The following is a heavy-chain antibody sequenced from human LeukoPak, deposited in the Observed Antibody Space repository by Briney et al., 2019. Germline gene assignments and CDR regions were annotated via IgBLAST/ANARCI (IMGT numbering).Heavy chain of an antibody. D-gene: IGHD4-17*01. V-gene: IGHV1-3*01. CDR1: GYTFTSYA. CDR3: ARLGSDYGDYGSFDY. Sequence: ASVKVSCKASGYTFTSYAMHWVRQAPGQRLEWMGWINAGNGNTKYSQKFQGRVTITRDTSASTAYMELSSLRSEDTAVYYCARLGSDYGDYGSFDYWGQGTLVTVSS. CDR2: INAGNGNT. J-gene: IGHJ4*02.